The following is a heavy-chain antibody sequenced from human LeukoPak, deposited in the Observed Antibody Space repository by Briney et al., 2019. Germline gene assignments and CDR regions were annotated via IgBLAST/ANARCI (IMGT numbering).Heavy chain of an antibody. J-gene: IGHJ5*02. V-gene: IGHV4-39*07. CDR3: ARVRDHYYDSSGYSANYFDP. CDR1: GGSISSSNCY. Sequence: PSETQSLTCTVSGGSISSSNCYWGWIRQPPGKGLEWIGSIYCSGSTYYNPSLKSRVTISVDTSKNQFSLKLSSVTAADTAVYYCARVRDHYYDSSGYSANYFDPWGQGTLVTVSS. D-gene: IGHD3-22*01. CDR2: IYCSGST.